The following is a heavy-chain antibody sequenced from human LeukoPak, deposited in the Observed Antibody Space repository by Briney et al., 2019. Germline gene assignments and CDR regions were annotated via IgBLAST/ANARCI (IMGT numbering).Heavy chain of an antibody. Sequence: GGSLRLSCAASGFTFSSSWMNWVRQAPGKGLEWAGNINQDGSQTYYVDSVRGRFTISRDNARNSLYLQMSSLRVEDTAVYYCARPANNWNYGYGLDVWGQGTTVAVSS. D-gene: IGHD3-3*01. CDR1: GFTFSSSW. CDR2: INQDGSQT. CDR3: ARPANNWNYGYGLDV. J-gene: IGHJ6*02. V-gene: IGHV3-7*03.